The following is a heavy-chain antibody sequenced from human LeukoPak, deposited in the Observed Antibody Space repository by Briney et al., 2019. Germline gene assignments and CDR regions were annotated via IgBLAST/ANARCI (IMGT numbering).Heavy chain of an antibody. CDR3: ARDSSGNFIPDYFDY. D-gene: IGHD3-10*01. V-gene: IGHV3-48*03. CDR1: GFTFSSFE. J-gene: IGHJ4*02. CDR2: ISSTGNTI. Sequence: PGGSLRLSCATSGFTFSSFEMNWVRQAPGKGLEWVSYISSTGNTIYYADSVKGRFTISRDNAKSSFYLRMNSLRAEDTAVYYCARDSSGNFIPDYFDYWGQGTLVTVSS.